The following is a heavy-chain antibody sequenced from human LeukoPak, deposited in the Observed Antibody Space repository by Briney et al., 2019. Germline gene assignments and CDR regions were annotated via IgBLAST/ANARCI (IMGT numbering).Heavy chain of an antibody. CDR2: ISGSGGST. V-gene: IGHV3-23*01. CDR3: AKDVGGVQDYYYDSSGYG. D-gene: IGHD3-22*01. CDR1: GFTFSSYA. J-gene: IGHJ4*02. Sequence: GGSLRLSCAASGFTFSSYAMSWVRQAPGKGLEWVSAISGSGGSTYYADSVKGRFTISRDNSKNTLYLQMNSLRAEDTAVYYCAKDVGGVQDYYYDSSGYGWGQGTLVTVSP.